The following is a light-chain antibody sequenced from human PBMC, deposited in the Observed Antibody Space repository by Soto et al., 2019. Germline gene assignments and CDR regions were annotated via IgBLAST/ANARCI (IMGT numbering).Light chain of an antibody. V-gene: IGKV3-11*01. J-gene: IGKJ4*01. CDR2: DAS. Sequence: EIVLTQSPATLALSPGERATLSCRASQSVSTYLAWYQQKAGQAPKLLIYDASNRATGIPARFSGSGSGTDFTLTISSLQPEDFAVYYCQQSHDWLTFGVGTKVEIK. CDR1: QSVSTY. CDR3: QQSHDWLT.